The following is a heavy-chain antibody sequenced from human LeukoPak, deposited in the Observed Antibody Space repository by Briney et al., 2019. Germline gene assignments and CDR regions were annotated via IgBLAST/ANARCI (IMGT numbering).Heavy chain of an antibody. Sequence: GGSLRLSYAASGFTFSNYAMNWVRQAPGKGLEWVSAISGHDTSTYYAGSVKGRFTISRDNSKNTLYLQMNSLRAEDTAIYYCAKRSVVTTTQPGNYFDYWGQGTLVTVSS. V-gene: IGHV3-23*01. J-gene: IGHJ4*02. CDR3: AKRSVVTTTQPGNYFDY. CDR1: GFTFSNYA. D-gene: IGHD2-21*02. CDR2: ISGHDTST.